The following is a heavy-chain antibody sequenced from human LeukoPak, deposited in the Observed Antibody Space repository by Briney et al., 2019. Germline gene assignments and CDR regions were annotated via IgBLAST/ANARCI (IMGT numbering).Heavy chain of an antibody. Sequence: GASVTVSYEASGYTFTSYGISWGRQAPGQGLEWMGWISAYNGNTNYAQKFQGRVTMTTDTSTSTAYTELRSLRSDDTAVYYCARINDYGGNSEGSVSRDAFDIWGQGTMVTVSS. J-gene: IGHJ3*02. CDR3: ARINDYGGNSEGSVSRDAFDI. CDR2: ISAYNGNT. D-gene: IGHD4-23*01. V-gene: IGHV1-18*01. CDR1: GYTFTSYG.